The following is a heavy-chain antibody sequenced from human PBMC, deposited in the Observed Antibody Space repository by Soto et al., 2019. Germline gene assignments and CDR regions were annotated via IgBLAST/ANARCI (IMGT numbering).Heavy chain of an antibody. J-gene: IGHJ5*02. CDR3: AGTPTTVATDWFDP. Sequence: SETLSLTCTVSGGSISSYYWSWIRQPPGKGLEWIGYIYYSGSTNYNPSLKSRVTISVDTSKNQFSLKLSSVTAADTAVYYCAGTPTTVATDWFDPWGQGILVTVS. V-gene: IGHV4-59*01. CDR2: IYYSGST. D-gene: IGHD4-17*01. CDR1: GGSISSYY.